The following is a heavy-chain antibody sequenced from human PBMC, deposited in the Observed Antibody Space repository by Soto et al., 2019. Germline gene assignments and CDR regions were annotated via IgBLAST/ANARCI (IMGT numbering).Heavy chain of an antibody. CDR3: ARGEFGGDGYNYSWYSDL. CDR1: GGTFSSYA. J-gene: IGHJ2*01. V-gene: IGHV1-69*12. Sequence: QVQLVQSGAEVKKPGSSVKVSCKASGGTFSSYAISWVRQAPGQGLEWMGGIIPIFGTANYAQKFQGRVTITADESTSTAYMELSSLRSEDTAVYYCARGEFGGDGYNYSWYSDLWGRGTLVTVSS. D-gene: IGHD5-12*01. CDR2: IIPIFGTA.